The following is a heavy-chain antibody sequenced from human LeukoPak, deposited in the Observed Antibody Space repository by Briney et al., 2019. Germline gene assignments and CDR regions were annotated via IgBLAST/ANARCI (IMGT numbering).Heavy chain of an antibody. J-gene: IGHJ4*02. V-gene: IGHV3-21*04. CDR2: ISSSSIYI. CDR1: GFTFSRHS. CDR3: ARRAGGYSHPYDY. D-gene: IGHD4-23*01. Sequence: GGSLRLSCAASGFTFSRHSMNWVRQAPGKGLEWVSSISSSSIYIYYADSVKGRFTISRDNAKNSLYLQMNNLRAEDTAVYYCARRAGGYSHPYDYWGQGILVTVSS.